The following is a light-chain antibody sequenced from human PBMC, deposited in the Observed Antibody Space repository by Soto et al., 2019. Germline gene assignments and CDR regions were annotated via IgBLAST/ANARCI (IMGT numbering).Light chain of an antibody. V-gene: IGKV1-5*03. CDR1: QTVSSL. J-gene: IGKJ1*01. CDR3: QQYKNYSWT. Sequence: DIQLTQSPSTLSASVGDRVTITCRASQTVSSLMAWYQQRPGKAPKVLIYEASSLESGVPSRFSGSESGTEFTLTISSLQPDDFATYYCQQYKNYSWTFGQGTKVDIK. CDR2: EAS.